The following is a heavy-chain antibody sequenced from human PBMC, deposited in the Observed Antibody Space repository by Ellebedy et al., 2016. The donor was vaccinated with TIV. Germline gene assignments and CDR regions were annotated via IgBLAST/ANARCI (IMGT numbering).Heavy chain of an antibody. CDR1: GSSFTSYW. D-gene: IGHD1-26*01. CDR3: ARPQYGGTYFDFDY. CDR2: IDPSDSYT. J-gene: IGHJ4*02. V-gene: IGHV5-10-1*01. Sequence: GESLKISCKISGSSFTSYWISWVRQMPGKGLEWMGRIDPSDSYTDYSPSFQGHVTISADKSINTAYLQWSSLKASDTAVYYCARPQYGGTYFDFDYWGQGTLVTVSS.